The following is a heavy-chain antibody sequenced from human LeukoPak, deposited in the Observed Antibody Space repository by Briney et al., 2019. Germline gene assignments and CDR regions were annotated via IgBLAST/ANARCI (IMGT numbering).Heavy chain of an antibody. D-gene: IGHD3-10*01. CDR2: INPNSGGT. J-gene: IGHJ5*02. CDR3: ARPGMVRGAVNWFDP. CDR1: GYTFTGYY. V-gene: IGHV1-2*02. Sequence: ASVKVSCKASGYTFTGYYMHWVRQAPGQGLEWMGWINPNSGGTKYAQKFQGRVTMARDTSISTAYMELSRLRSDDTAVYYCARPGMVRGAVNWFDPWGQGTLVTVSS.